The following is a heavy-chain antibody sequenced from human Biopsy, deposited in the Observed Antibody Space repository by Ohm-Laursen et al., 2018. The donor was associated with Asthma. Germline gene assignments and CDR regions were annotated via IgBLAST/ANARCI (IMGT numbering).Heavy chain of an antibody. D-gene: IGHD1-1*01. CDR1: GFSFSNFA. Sequence: SLRLSCAAFGFSFSNFAIHWVRQAPGKGQEWVGVISKGASTQDYADSVKGRFTMARDNSKNTLDLQMNSLREEDTAVYYCVRDGTDDAFDIWGQGTVVSVSS. CDR2: ISKGASTQ. V-gene: IGHV3-30*01. CDR3: VRDGTDDAFDI. J-gene: IGHJ3*02.